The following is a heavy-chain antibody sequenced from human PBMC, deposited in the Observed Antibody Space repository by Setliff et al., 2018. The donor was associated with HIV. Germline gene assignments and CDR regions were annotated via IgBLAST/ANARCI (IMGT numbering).Heavy chain of an antibody. J-gene: IGHJ3*02. V-gene: IGHV3-48*03. D-gene: IGHD6-13*01. CDR1: GFTFSSYE. CDR2: ISSSGSTI. CDR3: ARDGREQHPDAFDI. Sequence: GSLRLSCAASGFTFSSYEMNWVRQAPGKGLEWVSYISSSGSTIYYADSVKGRFTISRDNAKNSLYLQMTSLRAEDTAVYYCARDGREQHPDAFDIWGQGTMVTVSS.